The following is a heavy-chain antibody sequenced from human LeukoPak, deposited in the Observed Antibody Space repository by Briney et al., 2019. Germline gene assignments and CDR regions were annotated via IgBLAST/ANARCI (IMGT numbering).Heavy chain of an antibody. D-gene: IGHD6-13*01. CDR3: ARAGQQLKREWFDP. CDR1: GGSISSYY. CDR2: IYTSGSP. Sequence: SETLSLTCTVSGGSISSYYWSWIRQPAGKGLEWIGRIYTSGSPNYNPSLKSRVTMSVDTSKNQFSLKLSYVTAADTAVYYCARAGQQLKREWFDPWGQGTLVTVSS. V-gene: IGHV4-4*07. J-gene: IGHJ5*02.